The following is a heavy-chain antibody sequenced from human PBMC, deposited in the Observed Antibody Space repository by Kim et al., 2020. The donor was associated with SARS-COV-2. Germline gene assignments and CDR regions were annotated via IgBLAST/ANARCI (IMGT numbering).Heavy chain of an antibody. Sequence: GGSLRLSCVASGFTFSSYVMHWVRQAPGKGLEWVAIILYDGSNKYYADSVKGRFTISRDNSKKTLYLQMNSLRTEDTAVYYCARTTLPGKQWLPFDYWGQGTLVTVSS. V-gene: IGHV3-30-3*01. CDR2: ILYDGSNK. D-gene: IGHD6-19*01. CDR3: ARTTLPGKQWLPFDY. CDR1: GFTFSSYV. J-gene: IGHJ4*02.